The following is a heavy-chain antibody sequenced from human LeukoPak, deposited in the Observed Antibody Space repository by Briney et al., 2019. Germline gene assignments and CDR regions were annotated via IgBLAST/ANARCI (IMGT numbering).Heavy chain of an antibody. Sequence: GGSLRLSCAASGFNFSNHGMTWVRQAPGKGLELVSGITGSGDYTNYADSVKGRFTISRDNSKNTLYLQMNSLRAEDTAVYYCAKTYGSGRRYYFDYWGQGTLVTVSS. J-gene: IGHJ4*02. CDR2: ITGSGDYT. CDR3: AKTYGSGRRYYFDY. D-gene: IGHD3-10*01. CDR1: GFNFSNHG. V-gene: IGHV3-23*01.